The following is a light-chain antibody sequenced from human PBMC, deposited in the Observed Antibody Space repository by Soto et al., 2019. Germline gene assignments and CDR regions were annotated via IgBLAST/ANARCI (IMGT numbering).Light chain of an antibody. CDR2: GAS. CDR3: QQYNNWPPMA. CDR1: QSVSSN. V-gene: IGKV3-15*01. Sequence: EIVMTQSPDTLSVSPGERATLSCMASQSVSSNLAWYQQKPGQAPRLLIYGASTRATGIPARFSGSGSGTEFTLTISSLQSEDFAVYYCQQYNNWPPMAFGQGTKVEIK. J-gene: IGKJ1*01.